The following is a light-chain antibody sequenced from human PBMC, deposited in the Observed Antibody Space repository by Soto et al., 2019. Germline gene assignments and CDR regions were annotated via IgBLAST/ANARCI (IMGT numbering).Light chain of an antibody. V-gene: IGKV4-1*01. Sequence: DIMMSQARDSLAVSMGERATINCKSSQGVLNRSNNKNYLAWYQQKPGQPPKMLIYWASTRESGVPDRFSGSGSGTDFSLTITSLQAEDVAVYYCQQHNSLPWTFGQGTKVEI. CDR1: QGVLNRSNNKNY. CDR3: QQHNSLPWT. J-gene: IGKJ1*01. CDR2: WAS.